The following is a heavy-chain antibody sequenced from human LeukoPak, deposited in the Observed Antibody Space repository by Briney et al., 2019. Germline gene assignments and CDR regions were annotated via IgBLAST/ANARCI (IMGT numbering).Heavy chain of an antibody. D-gene: IGHD4-17*01. V-gene: IGHV3-53*01. Sequence: PGGSLRLSCAASGFTVSSNYMSWVRQAPGEGLEWVSVIYSGGSTYYADSVKGRFTISRDNSKNALYLQMNSLRAEDTAAYYCARARGYGDYVDYWGQGTLVTVSS. J-gene: IGHJ4*02. CDR1: GFTVSSNY. CDR3: ARARGYGDYVDY. CDR2: IYSGGST.